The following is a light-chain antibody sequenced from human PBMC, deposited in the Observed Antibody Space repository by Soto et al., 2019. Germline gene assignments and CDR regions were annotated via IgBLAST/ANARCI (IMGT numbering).Light chain of an antibody. Sequence: QAVVTQSSSASASLGSSVKLTCTLSSGHSSYIIAWHQQQPGKAPRYLMKLEVSGSYNKRSGVPDRFSGSSSGADRYLTISNLQFEDEADYYCETWDNNILVFGGGTKLTVL. CDR1: SGHSSYI. CDR2: LEVSGSY. CDR3: ETWDNNILV. J-gene: IGLJ2*01. V-gene: IGLV4-60*02.